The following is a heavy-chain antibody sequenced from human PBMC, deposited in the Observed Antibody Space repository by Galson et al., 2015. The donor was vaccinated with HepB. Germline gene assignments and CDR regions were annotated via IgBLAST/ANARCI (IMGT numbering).Heavy chain of an antibody. Sequence: SVKVSCKASGGTFSSYTISWVRQAPGQGLEWMGRIIPILGIANYAQKFQGRVTITADKSTSTAYMELSSLRSEDTAVYYCAREGAPESAYYYYGMDVWGQGTTVTVSS. CDR1: GGTFSSYT. CDR3: AREGAPESAYYYYGMDV. V-gene: IGHV1-69*04. CDR2: IIPILGIA. D-gene: IGHD1-14*01. J-gene: IGHJ6*02.